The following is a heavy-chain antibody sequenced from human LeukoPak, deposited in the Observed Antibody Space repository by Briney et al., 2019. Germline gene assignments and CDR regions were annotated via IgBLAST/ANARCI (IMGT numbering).Heavy chain of an antibody. D-gene: IGHD2-2*01. J-gene: IGHJ4*02. Sequence: GGSLRLSCAASGFTFSSYSMYWVRQAPGKGLEWVSSISSSSSYIYYANSVKGRFTISRDNAKNSLYLQMNSLRAEDTAVYYCARDLLSTDYWGQGTLVTVSS. V-gene: IGHV3-21*01. CDR3: ARDLLSTDY. CDR2: ISSSSSYI. CDR1: GFTFSSYS.